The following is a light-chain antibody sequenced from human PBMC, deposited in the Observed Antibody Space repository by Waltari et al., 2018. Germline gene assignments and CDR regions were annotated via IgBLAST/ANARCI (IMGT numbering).Light chain of an antibody. J-gene: IGLJ3*02. Sequence: QLVLTQSPSASASLGASVKLTCTLSSGHSSNIIAWHQQQPEKSPRYLMKVNSDGSHSEGDEIPDRFSGSSSGAERYLTISSLQSEDEADYYCQTGGHGTWVFGGGTKLTVL. CDR1: SGHSSNI. CDR3: QTGGHGTWV. CDR2: VNSDGSH. V-gene: IGLV4-69*01.